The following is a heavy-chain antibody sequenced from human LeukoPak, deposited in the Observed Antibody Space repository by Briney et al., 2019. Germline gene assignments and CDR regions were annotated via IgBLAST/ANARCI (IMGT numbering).Heavy chain of an antibody. CDR1: GFTFSSYA. CDR2: ISGSGGST. V-gene: IGHV3-23*01. CDR3: AKGKREGYDFWSGSKPYYYYGMDV. D-gene: IGHD3-3*01. J-gene: IGHJ6*02. Sequence: GGSLRLSCAASGFTFSSYAMSWVRQAPGKGLEWVSAISGSGGSTYYADSVKGRFTISRDNSKNTLYLQMNSLRAEDTAVYYCAKGKREGYDFWSGSKPYYYYGMDVWGQGTTVTVSS.